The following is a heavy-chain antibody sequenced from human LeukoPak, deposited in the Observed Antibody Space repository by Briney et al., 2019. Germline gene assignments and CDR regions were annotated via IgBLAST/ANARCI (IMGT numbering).Heavy chain of an antibody. V-gene: IGHV1-46*01. CDR1: GYTFTSNY. D-gene: IGHD6-19*01. CDR2: INPSGGST. J-gene: IGHJ3*02. CDR3: ARVRFSSGWYIAFDM. Sequence: GASVPVSFKASGYTFTSNYVHWVRHAPGQGLEWMGIINPSGGSTTYEQNFQGRITITRAMSTRTVYMELSSLGSEDTAVYYCARVRFSSGWYIAFDMWGQGTMVTVSS.